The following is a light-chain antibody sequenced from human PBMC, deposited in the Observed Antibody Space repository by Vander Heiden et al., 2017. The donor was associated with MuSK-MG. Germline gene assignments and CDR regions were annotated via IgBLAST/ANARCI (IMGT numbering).Light chain of an antibody. CDR2: GAS. Sequence: EIVMTQSPSTLSVSPGERASLSCRASQSGSSNLAWYQQKPGQAPRLLIYGASTRATGIPARFSGSGSGTEFTLTISSLQSEDFAVYYCQQYNNWPPWTFGQGTKVEIK. V-gene: IGKV3-15*01. J-gene: IGKJ1*01. CDR3: QQYNNWPPWT. CDR1: QSGSSN.